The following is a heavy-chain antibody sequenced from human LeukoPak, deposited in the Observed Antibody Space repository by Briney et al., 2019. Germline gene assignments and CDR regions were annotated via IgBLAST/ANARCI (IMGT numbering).Heavy chain of an antibody. Sequence: GGSLRLSCAASGFTFSSNSMNWVRQAPGTGLEWVSSISSGSSYIYYADSVKGRFTISRDNAKNSLYLQMNSLRAEDTAVYYCARGPSYYYDSSFDYWGQGTLVTVSS. J-gene: IGHJ4*02. CDR3: ARGPSYYYDSSFDY. CDR1: GFTFSSNS. CDR2: ISSGSSYI. D-gene: IGHD3-22*01. V-gene: IGHV3-21*01.